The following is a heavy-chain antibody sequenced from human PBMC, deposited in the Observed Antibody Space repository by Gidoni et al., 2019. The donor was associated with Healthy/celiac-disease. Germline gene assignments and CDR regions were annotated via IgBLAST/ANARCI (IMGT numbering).Heavy chain of an antibody. J-gene: IGHJ4*02. CDR2: INSDGRRT. V-gene: IGHV3-74*01. Sequence: VQLVESGVCFVQPGGSLRLSCAASRFTFSSYWMHWFRQAPGKGLVWVSRINSDGRRTSYADSVKGRVTSSRDNAKNKLYLQMNSLRAEDKAVYYCARGGRRMHIVVVTAALVDYWGQGTLVTVSS. CDR3: ARGGRRMHIVVVTAALVDY. D-gene: IGHD2-21*02. CDR1: RFTFSSYW.